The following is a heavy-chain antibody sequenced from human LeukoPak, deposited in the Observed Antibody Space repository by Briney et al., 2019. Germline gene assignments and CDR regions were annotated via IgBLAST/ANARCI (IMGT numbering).Heavy chain of an antibody. CDR2: IKPDGSEK. J-gene: IGHJ5*01. CDR3: VRGGTYWTVS. CDR1: GFAFSASY. Sequence: TGGSLRLSCAASGFAFSASYMSWVRKAPGKGLEWVATIKPDGSEKYHVDSVSGRFTISRDNTNDSLFLQMNSLRVDDTAVYYCVRGGTYWTVSWGQGTLVNVS. V-gene: IGHV3-7*01.